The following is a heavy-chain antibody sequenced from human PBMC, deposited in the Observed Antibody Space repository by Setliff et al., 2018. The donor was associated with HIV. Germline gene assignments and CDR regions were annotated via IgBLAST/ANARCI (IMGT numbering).Heavy chain of an antibody. CDR3: ARRPNGYSSSGYVYWHFDL. V-gene: IGHV5-51*01. D-gene: IGHD2-2*03. CDR1: GYSCTNDW. Sequence: GESLKISCEGSGYSCTNDWIAWVRQMPGKGLEWRGFIYPGDSYTRYSPSFQGQVTISADKSISTAYLQLSSLKASDTAMYYCARRPNGYSSSGYVYWHFDLWGRGTLVTVSS. J-gene: IGHJ2*01. CDR2: IYPGDSYT.